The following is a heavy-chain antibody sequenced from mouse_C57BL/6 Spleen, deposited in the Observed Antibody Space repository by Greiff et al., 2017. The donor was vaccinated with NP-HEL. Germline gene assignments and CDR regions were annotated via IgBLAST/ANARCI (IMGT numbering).Heavy chain of an antibody. J-gene: IGHJ3*01. CDR1: GYAFSSYW. Sequence: QVQLQQSGAELVKPGASVKISCKASGYAFSSYWMNWVKQRPGKGLEWIGQIYPGDGDTNYNGKFKGKATLTADKSSSTAYMQLSSLTSEDSAVYFCAREYGSSYEAWFAYWGQGTLVTVSA. CDR2: IYPGDGDT. CDR3: AREYGSSYEAWFAY. V-gene: IGHV1-80*01. D-gene: IGHD1-1*01.